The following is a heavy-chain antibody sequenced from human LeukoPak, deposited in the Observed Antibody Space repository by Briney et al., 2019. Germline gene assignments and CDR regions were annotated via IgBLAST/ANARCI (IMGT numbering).Heavy chain of an antibody. V-gene: IGHV1-69*13. CDR3: ARLRYYSDSSGPPSDY. Sequence: SVTVSCTASGGTFSSYAISWVRQAPGQGLEWMGGIIPIFGTANYAQKFQGRVTITADESTSTAYMELSSLRSEDTAVYYCARLRYYSDSSGPPSDYWGQGTLVTVSS. CDR1: GGTFSSYA. J-gene: IGHJ4*02. CDR2: IIPIFGTA. D-gene: IGHD3-22*01.